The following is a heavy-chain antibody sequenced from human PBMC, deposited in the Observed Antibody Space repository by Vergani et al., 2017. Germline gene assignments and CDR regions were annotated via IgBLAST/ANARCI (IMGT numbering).Heavy chain of an antibody. CDR1: GFTFDDYA. D-gene: IGHD5-18*01. CDR3: ARHEIGRGYSHY. CDR2: ISWNSGSI. J-gene: IGHJ4*02. V-gene: IGHV3-9*01. Sequence: EVQLVESGGGLVQPGRSLRLSCAASGFTFDDYAMHWVRQAPGKGLEWVSGISWNSGSIGYADSVKGIFTISRDNAKNTLYLQMNSLRAEDTAVYYCARHEIGRGYSHYWGQGTLVTVSS.